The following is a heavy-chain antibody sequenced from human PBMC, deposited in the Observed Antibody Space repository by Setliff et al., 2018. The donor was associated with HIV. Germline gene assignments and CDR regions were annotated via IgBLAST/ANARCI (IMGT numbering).Heavy chain of an antibody. J-gene: IGHJ6*03. Sequence: PSETLSLTCTFSGVTSGDYYWTWIRQHPVKGLEWIGYIYSSGTKYYNPSLKSRLAISLDTSKNQFSLNLKSVTAADAAVYYCARGFCSGGFCHPNFYHYMDVWDKGTTVTVSS. V-gene: IGHV4-31*03. D-gene: IGHD2-15*01. CDR2: IYSSGTK. CDR1: GVTSGDYY. CDR3: ARGFCSGGFCHPNFYHYMDV.